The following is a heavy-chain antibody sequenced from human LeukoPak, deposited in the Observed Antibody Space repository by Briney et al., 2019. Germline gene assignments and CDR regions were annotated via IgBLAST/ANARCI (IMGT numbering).Heavy chain of an antibody. D-gene: IGHD3-22*01. Sequence: RTSETLSLTCTVSGGSISSYYWSWIRQPPGKGLEWIGYIYDSGTTNYNPSLKSRVTISLDTSKNQFSLKLSSVTAADTAVYYCARAGYYYDSSGYFRFDPWGQGTLVTVSS. CDR3: ARAGYYYDSSGYFRFDP. V-gene: IGHV4-59*01. CDR1: GGSISSYY. J-gene: IGHJ5*02. CDR2: IYDSGTT.